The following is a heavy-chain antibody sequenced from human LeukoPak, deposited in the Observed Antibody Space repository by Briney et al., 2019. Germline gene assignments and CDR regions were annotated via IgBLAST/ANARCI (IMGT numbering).Heavy chain of an antibody. CDR2: IYYSGST. D-gene: IGHD6-19*01. CDR1: GGSISSSSYY. CDR3: ARSLYSSGWFIFDY. V-gene: IGHV4-39*07. Sequence: PSETLSLTCTVSGGSISSSSYYWGWIRQPPGTGLEWIGSIYYSGSTYYNPSLKSRVTISVDTSKNQFSLKLSSVTAADTAVYYCARSLYSSGWFIFDYWGQGTLVTVSS. J-gene: IGHJ4*02.